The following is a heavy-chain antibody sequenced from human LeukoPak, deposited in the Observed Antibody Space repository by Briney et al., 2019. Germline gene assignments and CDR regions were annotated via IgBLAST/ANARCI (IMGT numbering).Heavy chain of an antibody. J-gene: IGHJ1*01. CDR2: IDYDGGSG. Sequence: PGGSLRLSCTVSGFTLSSYEMSWIRQVPGKGPEWVSSIDYDGGSGHYADSVKGRFTISRDNSNNTLFLHLNSLRGEDTAVYYCTRNSGWYGLSWGQGTLVTVSS. CDR1: GFTLSSYE. V-gene: IGHV3-23*01. D-gene: IGHD6-19*01. CDR3: TRNSGWYGLS.